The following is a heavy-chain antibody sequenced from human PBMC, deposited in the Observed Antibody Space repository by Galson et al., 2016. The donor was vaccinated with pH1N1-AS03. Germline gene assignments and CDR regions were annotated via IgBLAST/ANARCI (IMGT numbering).Heavy chain of an antibody. CDR1: GGTFNKYA. D-gene: IGHD4-23*01. J-gene: IGHJ4*02. CDR2: IIPIFGSS. Sequence: SVKVSCKASGGTFNKYAITWVRQAPGQGLGWMGGIIPIFGSSDYAQKFQGRVTITTDKSTTTAYMELSSLRSEDTAVYYCVRGDGGNNFDYWGQGTLVTVSS. CDR3: VRGDGGNNFDY. V-gene: IGHV1-69*05.